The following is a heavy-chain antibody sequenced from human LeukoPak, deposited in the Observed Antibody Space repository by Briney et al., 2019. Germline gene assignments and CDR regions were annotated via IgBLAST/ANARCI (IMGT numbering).Heavy chain of an antibody. J-gene: IGHJ4*02. CDR3: ARDLQLFDY. D-gene: IGHD5-18*01. V-gene: IGHV4-30-2*02. CDR1: GGSISSGGYY. CDR2: IYHSGST. Sequence: SEALSLTCTVSGGSISSGGYYWSWIRQPPGKGLEWIGYIYHSGSTYYNPSLKSRVTISVDRSKNQFSLKLSSLRSEDTAVYYCARDLQLFDYWGQGTLVTVSS.